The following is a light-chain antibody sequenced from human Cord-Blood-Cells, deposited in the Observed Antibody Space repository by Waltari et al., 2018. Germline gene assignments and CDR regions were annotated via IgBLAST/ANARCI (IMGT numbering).Light chain of an antibody. CDR3: SSYAGSNNFDVV. V-gene: IGLV2-8*01. CDR1: SSDVGGYNY. Sequence: QSALTQPPSASGSPGQSVTISCTGTSSDVGGYNYVPWSQQHPGKAPKLMIYEVSERPSGVPDRFSGSKSGNTASLTVSGLQAEDEADYYCSSYAGSNNFDVVFGGGTKLTVL. J-gene: IGLJ2*01. CDR2: EVS.